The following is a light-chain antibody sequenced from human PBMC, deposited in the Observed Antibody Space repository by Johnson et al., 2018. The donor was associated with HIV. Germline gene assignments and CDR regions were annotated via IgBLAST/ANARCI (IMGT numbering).Light chain of an antibody. V-gene: IGLV1-51*02. CDR2: ENN. CDR1: SYNIGNSY. J-gene: IGLJ1*01. Sequence: QSVLTQPPSVSAAPGQKVTISCSGSSYNIGNSYVSWYQQLPGTAPKLLIYENNKRPSGIPDRFSGSKSGTSAILGITGLQTGDEADYYCGTWDSSLSAGGYVFGTGTKVTVL. CDR3: GTWDSSLSAGGYV.